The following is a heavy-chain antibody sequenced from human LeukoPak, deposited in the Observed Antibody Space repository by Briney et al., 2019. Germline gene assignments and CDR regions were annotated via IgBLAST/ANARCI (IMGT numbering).Heavy chain of an antibody. J-gene: IGHJ5*02. CDR3: ARGGYYGSGNDFRFDP. Sequence: SETLSLTCTVSGGSISSYYWSWIRQPPGKGLEWIGFIYDSGSTNYNPSLKSRVTISVDTSKSQFSLKLSSVTAADTAIYYCARGGYYGSGNDFRFDPWGQGTLVAVSS. CDR1: GGSISSYY. V-gene: IGHV4-59*01. D-gene: IGHD3-10*01. CDR2: IYDSGST.